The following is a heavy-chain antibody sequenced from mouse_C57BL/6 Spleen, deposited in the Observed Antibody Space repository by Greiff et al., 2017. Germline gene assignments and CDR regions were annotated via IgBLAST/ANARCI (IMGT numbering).Heavy chain of an antibody. CDR1: GFTFSDFY. D-gene: IGHD2-13*01. V-gene: IGHV7-1*01. CDR2: SRNKANDYTT. CDR3: AREGTTSYAMDY. Sequence: EVHLVESGGGLVQSGRSLRLSCATSGFTFSDFYMEWVRQAPGKGLEWIAASRNKANDYTTEYSASVKGRFIVSRDTSQSILYLQMNALRAEDTAIYYCAREGTTSYAMDYWGQGTSVTVSS. J-gene: IGHJ4*01.